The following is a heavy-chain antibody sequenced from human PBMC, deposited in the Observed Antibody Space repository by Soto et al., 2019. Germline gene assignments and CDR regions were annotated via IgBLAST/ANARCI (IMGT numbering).Heavy chain of an antibody. CDR1: GYTLTELS. D-gene: IGHD2-2*01. CDR3: ATGANSGDIVVVPAAFDAFDI. V-gene: IGHV1-24*01. J-gene: IGHJ3*02. CDR2: FDPEDGET. Sequence: GASVKVSCKVSGYTLTELSVHWVRQAPGKGLEWMGGFDPEDGETIYAQKFQGRGTMTEDTSTDTAYMELSSLRSEDTAVYYCATGANSGDIVVVPAAFDAFDIWG.